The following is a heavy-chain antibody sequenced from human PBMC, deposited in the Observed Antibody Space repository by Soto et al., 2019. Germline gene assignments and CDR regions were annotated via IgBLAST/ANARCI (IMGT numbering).Heavy chain of an antibody. CDR2: VKSKDDGGTT. J-gene: IGHJ4*02. CDR1: RFTFSYDW. CDR3: TDFAH. Sequence: EVQLVESGGGLVKPGGSLRLSCVTSRFTFSYDWMSWVRQAPGKGLEWVARVKSKDDGGTTDYAAPVKGRFSMSRDDARTTLYLQMNSLTVEDTAIYSCTDFAHWGQGTSVSVSS. V-gene: IGHV3-15*01.